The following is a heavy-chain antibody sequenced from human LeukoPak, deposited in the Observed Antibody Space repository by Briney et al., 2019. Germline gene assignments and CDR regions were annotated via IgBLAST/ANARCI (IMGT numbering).Heavy chain of an antibody. D-gene: IGHD2-2*01. Sequence: ASVKVSCKASGYTFTSYYMHWVRQAPGQGLEWMGIINPSGGSTSYAQKFQGRVTMTRDMSTSTVYVELSSLRSEDTAVYYCARDPSSYCSSTSCPNNWFDPWGQGTLVTVSS. CDR3: ARDPSSYCSSTSCPNNWFDP. V-gene: IGHV1-46*01. J-gene: IGHJ5*02. CDR2: INPSGGST. CDR1: GYTFTSYY.